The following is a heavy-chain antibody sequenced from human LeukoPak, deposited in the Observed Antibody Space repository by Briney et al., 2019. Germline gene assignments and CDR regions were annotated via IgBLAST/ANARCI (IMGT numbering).Heavy chain of an antibody. Sequence: ASVKVSCKASGYTFTSYDINWVRQATGQGLEWMGWMNPNSGNTGYAQKFQGRVTMTRNTSISTAYMELSSLRSEDTAVYYCAGGSMVRGVIFGYWGQGTLVTVSS. J-gene: IGHJ4*02. V-gene: IGHV1-8*01. CDR3: AGGSMVRGVIFGY. CDR1: GYTFTSYD. D-gene: IGHD3-10*01. CDR2: MNPNSGNT.